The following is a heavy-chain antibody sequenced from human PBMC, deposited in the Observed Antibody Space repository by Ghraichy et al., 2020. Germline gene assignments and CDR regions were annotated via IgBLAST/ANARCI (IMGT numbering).Heavy chain of an antibody. CDR3: ARDHDWAFDY. D-gene: IGHD3-9*01. Sequence: GVLNISCAASGFTFSSYAMNWVRQAPGKGLEWVSYISSTNAIYYADSVRGRFTISRDNAKNSLYLQMNSLRDEDTAVYYCARDHDWAFDYWGQGTLVTVSS. V-gene: IGHV3-69-1*01. CDR1: GFTFSSYA. CDR2: ISSTNAI. J-gene: IGHJ4*02.